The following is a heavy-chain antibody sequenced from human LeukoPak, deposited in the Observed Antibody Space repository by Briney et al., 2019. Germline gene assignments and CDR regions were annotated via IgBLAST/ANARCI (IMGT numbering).Heavy chain of an antibody. J-gene: IGHJ4*02. V-gene: IGHV4-38-2*01. CDR1: GYSISSGYY. Sequence: SETLSLTCAVSGYSISSGYYWGWIRQPPGKGLEWIGSIYHSGSTYYNPSLKSRVTISVDTSKNQFSLKLSSVTAADTAVYYCARDYDFWSGYSGWGQGTLVTVYS. CDR3: ARDYDFWSGYSG. D-gene: IGHD3-3*01. CDR2: IYHSGST.